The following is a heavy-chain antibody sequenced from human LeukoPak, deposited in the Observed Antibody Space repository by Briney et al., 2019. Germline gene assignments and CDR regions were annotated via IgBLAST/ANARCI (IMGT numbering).Heavy chain of an antibody. CDR2: IKQDASEK. Sequence: GGFLRLSCAASGFTFSNFWMSWVRQAPGKGLEWVANIKQDASEKYYVDSVKGRFSISRDNAKNSLYLQMNSLRAEDMAVYYCARDSSSWYSYWGRGTLVTVSS. V-gene: IGHV3-7*01. J-gene: IGHJ4*02. CDR3: ARDSSSWYSY. D-gene: IGHD6-13*01. CDR1: GFTFSNFW.